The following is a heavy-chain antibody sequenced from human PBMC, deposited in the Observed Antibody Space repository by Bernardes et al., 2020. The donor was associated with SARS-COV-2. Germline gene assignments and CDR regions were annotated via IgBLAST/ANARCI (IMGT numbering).Heavy chain of an antibody. CDR3: AREGWGTVTTGYFDL. D-gene: IGHD4-17*01. J-gene: IGHJ2*01. CDR2: ISSSGSTI. Sequence: GSLRLSCAASGFTFSSYEMNWVRQAPGKGLEWVSYISSSGSTIYYADSVKGRFTISRDNAKNSLYLQMNSLRAEDTAVYYCAREGWGTVTTGYFDLWGRGTLVTVSS. V-gene: IGHV3-48*03. CDR1: GFTFSSYE.